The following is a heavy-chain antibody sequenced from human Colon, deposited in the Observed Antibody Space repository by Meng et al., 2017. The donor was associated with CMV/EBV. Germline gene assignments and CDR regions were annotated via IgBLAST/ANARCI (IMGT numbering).Heavy chain of an antibody. D-gene: IGHD3-22*01. CDR1: GFTFGSFA. V-gene: IGHV3-74*01. J-gene: IGHJ4*02. CDR2: ISSDGATT. CDR3: ARVLPAFYYDTSAYPLDY. Sequence: GGSLKISCAAAGFTFGSFAMSWVRQAPGKGLEWVSRISSDGATTTYAESVKGRFTLSRDNAKNTIYLQMNSLRAEDTAVYYCARVLPAFYYDTSAYPLDYWGQGTLVTVSS.